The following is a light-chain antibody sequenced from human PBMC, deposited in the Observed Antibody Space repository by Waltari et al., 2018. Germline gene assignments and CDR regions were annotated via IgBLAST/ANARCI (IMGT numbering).Light chain of an antibody. CDR2: AAS. Sequence: DIQMTQSPSSLSASVGDRVTITCRASQSISSYLNWYQQNPGKAPKLLIYAASSLQSGVPSRFSGSGSGTDFTLTISSLQPEDFATYYCQQSYSIPITFGQGTRLEIK. V-gene: IGKV1-39*01. CDR3: QQSYSIPIT. CDR1: QSISSY. J-gene: IGKJ5*01.